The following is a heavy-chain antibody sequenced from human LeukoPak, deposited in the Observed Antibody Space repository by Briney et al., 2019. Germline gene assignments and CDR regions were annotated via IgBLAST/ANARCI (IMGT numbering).Heavy chain of an antibody. CDR3: ARDTLGDYALDY. CDR2: INPSGGST. D-gene: IGHD4-17*01. Sequence: ASVKVSCKASGYTFTSYYMHWVRQAPGQGLEWMGIINPSGGSTSYAQKFQGRVTMTRDTSTSTVYMELSSLRSEDTAVYYCARDTLGDYALDYWGQGTLVTGSS. J-gene: IGHJ4*02. CDR1: GYTFTSYY. V-gene: IGHV1-46*01.